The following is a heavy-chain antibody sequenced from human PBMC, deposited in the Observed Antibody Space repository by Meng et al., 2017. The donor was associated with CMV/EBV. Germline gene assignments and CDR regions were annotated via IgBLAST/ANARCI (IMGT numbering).Heavy chain of an antibody. CDR1: GFSLSTSGMR. CDR3: AKEVVRGENWFDP. V-gene: IGHV2-70D*14. Sequence: SGSPLVKSTQTLTLICTFSGFSLSTSGMRVSWIRQPPGKALEWLARIDWDDDKFYSTSLKTRLTISKDTSKNQVVLTMTNMDPVDTATYYCAKEVVRGENWFDPWGQGTLVTVSS. CDR2: IDWDDDK. J-gene: IGHJ5*02. D-gene: IGHD3-10*01.